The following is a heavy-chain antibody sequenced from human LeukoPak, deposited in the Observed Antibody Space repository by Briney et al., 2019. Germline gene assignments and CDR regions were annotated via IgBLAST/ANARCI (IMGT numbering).Heavy chain of an antibody. CDR1: GYTFTSYG. CDR2: ISAYNGNT. V-gene: IGHV1-18*01. J-gene: IGHJ4*02. CDR3: ARDFPYRGWYDYVWGSYPKGFDY. Sequence: ASVKVSCKASGYTFTSYGISWVRQAPGQGLEWMGWISAYNGNTNYAQKLQGRVTMTTDTSTSTAYMELRSLSSDDTAVYYCARDFPYRGWYDYVWGSYPKGFDYWGQGTLVTVSS. D-gene: IGHD3-16*02.